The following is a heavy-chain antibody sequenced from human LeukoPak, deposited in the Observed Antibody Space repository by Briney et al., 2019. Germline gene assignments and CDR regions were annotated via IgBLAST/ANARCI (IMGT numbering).Heavy chain of an antibody. CDR1: DDSISTSSHY. J-gene: IGHJ6*04. D-gene: IGHD3/OR15-3a*01. Sequence: PSETLSLTCTVSDDSISTSSHYWGWIRQPPGKGLEWVGSISDGGNTYYNPSLKTRVTISVDTSEIQFSLTLTSVTAADTAVYYCARDRAVGYDFWSGYYSDVWGKGTTVIVSS. CDR3: ARDRAVGYDFWSGYYSDV. V-gene: IGHV4-39*07. CDR2: ISDGGNT.